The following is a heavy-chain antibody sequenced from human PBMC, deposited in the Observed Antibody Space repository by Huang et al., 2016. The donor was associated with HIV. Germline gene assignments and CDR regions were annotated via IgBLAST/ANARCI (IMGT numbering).Heavy chain of an antibody. Sequence: QVQLVQSGAEVKKPGASVKVSCKTSSYTFTTYGINWVRLAPVKGLEWMGWINTYNGKTKSVQKFQGRGTMTTDISTSTAYMEMRSLRFDDTAVYYCARGTVAGYMDVWGQGTTVTV. CDR3: ARGTVAGYMDV. CDR2: INTYNGKT. D-gene: IGHD6-19*01. CDR1: SYTFTTYG. V-gene: IGHV1-18*04. J-gene: IGHJ6*02.